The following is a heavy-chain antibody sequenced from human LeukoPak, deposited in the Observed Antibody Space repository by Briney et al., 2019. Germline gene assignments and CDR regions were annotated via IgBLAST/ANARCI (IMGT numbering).Heavy chain of an antibody. CDR3: ASFNRRTYSGYDP. J-gene: IGHJ5*02. CDR1: GXXXXYY. Sequence: GXXXXYYXXXIRQPPGKGLEWXGEINHSGSTNYNPSLKSRVTISVDTSKNQFSLKLSSVTAADTAVYYCASFNRRTYSGYDPWGQGTLVTVSS. V-gene: IGHV4-34*01. D-gene: IGHD5-12*01. CDR2: INHSGST.